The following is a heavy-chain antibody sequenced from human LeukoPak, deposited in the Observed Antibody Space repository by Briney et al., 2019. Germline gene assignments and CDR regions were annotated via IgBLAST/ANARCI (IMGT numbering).Heavy chain of an antibody. V-gene: IGHV3-30*02. CDR1: GFTFSHYG. CDR3: AKDGGPRAEYFQH. Sequence: GGSLRLSCAASGFTFSHYGVHWVRQAPGKGLEWVAFIRYDGSNKYYADSVKGRFTISRDNSKNTLYLQMNSLRAEDTAVYYCAKDGGPRAEYFQHWGQGTLVTVSS. CDR2: IRYDGSNK. J-gene: IGHJ1*01.